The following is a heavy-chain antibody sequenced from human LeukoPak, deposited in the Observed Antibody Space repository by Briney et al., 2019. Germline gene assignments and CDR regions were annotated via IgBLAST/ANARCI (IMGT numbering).Heavy chain of an antibody. CDR1: GYTLTELS. Sequence: ASVKVSCKVSGYTLTELSMHWVRQAPGKELEWMGGFDPEDGETIYAQKFQGRVTMTEDTSTDTAYMELSSLRSEDTAVYYCATGRFVVVPAATEIWYWFDPWGQGTLVTVSS. CDR3: ATGRFVVVPAATEIWYWFDP. V-gene: IGHV1-24*01. CDR2: FDPEDGET. J-gene: IGHJ5*02. D-gene: IGHD2-2*01.